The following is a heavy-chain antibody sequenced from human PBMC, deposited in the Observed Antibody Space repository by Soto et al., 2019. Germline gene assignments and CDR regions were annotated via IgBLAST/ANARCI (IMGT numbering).Heavy chain of an antibody. V-gene: IGHV3-48*01. CDR3: ASGWFGPNWFDP. J-gene: IGHJ5*02. CDR2: ISSSSSTI. D-gene: IGHD3-10*01. CDR1: GFTVSTKY. Sequence: HPGGSLRLSCAASGFTVSTKYMSWVRQAPGKGLEWVSYISSSSSTIYYADSVKGRFTISRDNAKNSLYLQMNSLRAEDTAVYYCASGWFGPNWFDPWGQGTLVTVSS.